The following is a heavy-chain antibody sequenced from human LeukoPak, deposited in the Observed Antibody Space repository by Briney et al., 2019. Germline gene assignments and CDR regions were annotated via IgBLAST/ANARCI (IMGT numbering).Heavy chain of an antibody. V-gene: IGHV3-9*01. D-gene: IGHD6-19*01. CDR1: GFTFDDYA. Sequence: PGGSLRLSCAASGFTFDDYAMHWVRQAPGKGLEWVSGISWNSGSIGYADSEKGRFTISRDNAKNSLYLQMNSLRAEDTALYYCAKDSSSGWHRQTYFDYWGQGTLVTVSS. J-gene: IGHJ4*02. CDR2: ISWNSGSI. CDR3: AKDSSSGWHRQTYFDY.